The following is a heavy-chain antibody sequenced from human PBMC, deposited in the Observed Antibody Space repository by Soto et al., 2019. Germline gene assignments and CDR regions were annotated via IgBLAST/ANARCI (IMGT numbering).Heavy chain of an antibody. CDR2: ISSSSSYI. V-gene: IGHV3-21*01. CDR1: GFTFSSYS. J-gene: IGHJ6*03. D-gene: IGHD5-18*01. Sequence: PGGSLRLSCAASGFTFSSYSMNWVRQAPGKGLEWVSSISSSSSYIYYADSVKGRFTISRDNAKNSLYLQMNSLRAEDTAVYYCARDGYSYGFGYYYYYYMDVWGKGTTVTVSS. CDR3: ARDGYSYGFGYYYYYYMDV.